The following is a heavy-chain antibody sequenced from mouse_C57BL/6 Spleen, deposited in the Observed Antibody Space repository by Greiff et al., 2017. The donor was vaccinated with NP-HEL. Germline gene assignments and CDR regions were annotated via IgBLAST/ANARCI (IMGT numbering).Heavy chain of an antibody. J-gene: IGHJ3*01. Sequence: EVKLVESGPGLVKPSQSLSLTCSVTGYSITSGYYWNWIRQFPGNKLEWMGYISYDGSNNYNPSLKNRISITRDTSKNQFFLKLNSVTTEDTATYYCARNDGYYLFAYWGQGTLVTVSA. CDR1: GYSITSGYY. D-gene: IGHD2-3*01. CDR3: ARNDGYYLFAY. CDR2: ISYDGSN. V-gene: IGHV3-6*01.